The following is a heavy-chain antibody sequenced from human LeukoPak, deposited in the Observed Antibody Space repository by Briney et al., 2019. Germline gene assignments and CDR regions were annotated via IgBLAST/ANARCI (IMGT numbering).Heavy chain of an antibody. V-gene: IGHV3-30*18. J-gene: IGHJ4*02. CDR2: ISYDGSNK. CDR1: GFTFSSYG. D-gene: IGHD3-16*01. Sequence: GGSLRLSCAASGFTFSSYGMHWVRQAPGEGLEWVAVISYDGSNKYYADSVKGRFTISRDNSKNTLYLQMNSLRAEDTAVYYCAKDGAVAGGGHFDYWGQGTLVTVSS. CDR3: AKDGAVAGGGHFDY.